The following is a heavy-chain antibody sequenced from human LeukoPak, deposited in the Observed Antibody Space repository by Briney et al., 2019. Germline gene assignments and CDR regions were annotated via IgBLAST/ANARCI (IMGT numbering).Heavy chain of an antibody. D-gene: IGHD5-24*01. J-gene: IGHJ6*02. CDR1: GGSISSYY. CDR2: IYYSGST. Sequence: SETLSLTCTVSGGSISSYYWSWIRQPPGKGLEWIGYIYYSGSTNYNPSLKSRVTISVDTSKNQFSLKLSSVTAADTAVYYSARHWIREDDVKYYYYGMDVWGQGTTVTVSS. CDR3: ARHWIREDDVKYYYYGMDV. V-gene: IGHV4-59*08.